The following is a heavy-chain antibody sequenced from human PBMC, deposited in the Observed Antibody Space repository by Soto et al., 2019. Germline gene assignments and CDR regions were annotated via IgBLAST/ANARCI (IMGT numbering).Heavy chain of an antibody. V-gene: IGHV1-58*02. Sequence: ASVKVSCKASGFTFTSSVMQWVRQARGQRLEWIGWIVVGSGNTNYAQKFQERVTITRDMSTSTAYMELSSLRSEDTAVYYCAALTLGYCSGGRCPITDYWGQGTLVTVSS. D-gene: IGHD2-15*01. CDR2: IVVGSGNT. CDR3: AALTLGYCSGGRCPITDY. J-gene: IGHJ4*02. CDR1: GFTFTSSV.